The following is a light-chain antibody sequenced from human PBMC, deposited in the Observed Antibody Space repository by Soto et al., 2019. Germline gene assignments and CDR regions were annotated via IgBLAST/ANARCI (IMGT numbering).Light chain of an antibody. J-gene: IGKJ4*01. Sequence: DIQMTQSPSTLSASVGDRVTITCRASQSISSWLAWYQQKPGKAPKLLNYKASSLERGVPSRFSGSGSGTEFTLTISSLQPDDFATYYCQQYNSYPLTFGGGTKVELK. CDR2: KAS. CDR1: QSISSW. V-gene: IGKV1-5*03. CDR3: QQYNSYPLT.